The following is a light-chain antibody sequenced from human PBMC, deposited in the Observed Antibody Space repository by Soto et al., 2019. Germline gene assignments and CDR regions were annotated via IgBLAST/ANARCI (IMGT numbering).Light chain of an antibody. J-gene: IGLJ1*01. V-gene: IGLV2-14*03. CDR1: SSDVGGYNF. CDR2: DVT. Sequence: QSALTQPASVSGSPGQSITISCTGTSSDVGGYNFVSWYQHHPGKAPKLIIYDVTNRPSGISNRFSGSKSGNTASLTISGLEGEDEADYYCTSYTSSITYVFGTGTKVTVL. CDR3: TSYTSSITYV.